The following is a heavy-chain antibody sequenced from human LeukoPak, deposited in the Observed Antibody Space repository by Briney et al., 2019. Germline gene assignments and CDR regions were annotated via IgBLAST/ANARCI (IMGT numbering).Heavy chain of an antibody. CDR1: GYTFTYD. CDR3: ARAPIASAVIDY. D-gene: IGHD6-13*01. Sequence: GASVKVSCKTSGYTFTYDIYWVRQAPGQGLELMGWVNPNNGKTGYCAQKFRGRLTMTRNTSISTAYMQLSSLRSDDTAVYYCARAPIASAVIDYWGQGTLVTVPS. CDR2: VNPNNGKT. V-gene: IGHV1-8*01. J-gene: IGHJ4*02.